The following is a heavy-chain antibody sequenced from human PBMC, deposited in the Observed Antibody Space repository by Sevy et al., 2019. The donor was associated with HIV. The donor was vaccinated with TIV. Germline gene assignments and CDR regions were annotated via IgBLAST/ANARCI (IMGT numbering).Heavy chain of an antibody. D-gene: IGHD3-22*01. Sequence: GGSLRLSCAASVFTFSSYWMHWVRQAPGKGLVLVSRINSDGSSTSYADSVKGRFTISRDNAKNMLYLQMNSLRAEDTAVYYWASAPYYYDSSGYLFDYWGQGTLVTVSS. CDR3: ASAPYYYDSSGYLFDY. CDR1: VFTFSSYW. J-gene: IGHJ4*02. V-gene: IGHV3-74*01. CDR2: INSDGSST.